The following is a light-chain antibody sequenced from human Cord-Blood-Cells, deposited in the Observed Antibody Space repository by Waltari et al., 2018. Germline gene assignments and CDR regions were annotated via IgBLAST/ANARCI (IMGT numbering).Light chain of an antibody. CDR2: DVS. J-gene: IGLJ1*01. CDR1: SSDVGGYNY. Sequence: QSALTQPRSVSGSPGQSVTISCTGTSSDVGGYNYVSWYQQHPGKAPKLMIYDVSKRPSGVPVRFSGSKSGNTASLTISGLQAEDEADYYCCSYAGSYTHYVFGTGTKVTVL. V-gene: IGLV2-11*01. CDR3: CSYAGSYTHYV.